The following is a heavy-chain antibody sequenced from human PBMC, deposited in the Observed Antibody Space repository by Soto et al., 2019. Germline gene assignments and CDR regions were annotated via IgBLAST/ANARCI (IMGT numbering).Heavy chain of an antibody. V-gene: IGHV4-39*01. D-gene: IGHD1-1*01. CDR2: IYYSGST. CDR1: GGSISSSSYY. J-gene: IGHJ4*02. Sequence: PSXTLSLTCTVSGGSISSSSYYWCWIRQRPGKGLELIGSIYYSGSTYYNPSLKSRVTISVDTSKNQFSLKLSSVTAADTAVYYCVSTGSMYYFDYWGQGTLVTVSS. CDR3: VSTGSMYYFDY.